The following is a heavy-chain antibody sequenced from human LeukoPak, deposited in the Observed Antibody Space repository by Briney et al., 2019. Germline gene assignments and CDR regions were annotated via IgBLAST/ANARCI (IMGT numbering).Heavy chain of an antibody. CDR3: AKSAGYYSVTVDD. D-gene: IGHD5-12*01. V-gene: IGHV1-69*04. Sequence: EASVTVSCTSSGGTFSSFAINWVRQAPGQGLEWMGKITPLLGIANYAQKFQGRVTITADKSTGTAYLELSTLRSEDTAVYFCAKSAGYYSVTVDDWGQGTLITVSS. J-gene: IGHJ4*02. CDR2: ITPLLGIA. CDR1: GGTFSSFA.